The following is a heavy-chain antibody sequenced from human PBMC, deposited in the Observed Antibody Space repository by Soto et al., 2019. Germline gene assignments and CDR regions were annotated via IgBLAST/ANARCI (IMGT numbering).Heavy chain of an antibody. CDR3: PRIQLDTIMALDY. V-gene: IGHV3-33*01. CDR1: GFTFDAYG. D-gene: IGHD1-1*01. J-gene: IGHJ4*02. CDR2: VWSNGNLK. Sequence: QVQLVESGGGVVQPGGSLRLSCAASGFTFDAYGFHWVRQAPGKGLEWVAVVWSNGNLKYYADSVKGRFTISRDSSKSALNLQMNTLRADDTAVYHCPRIQLDTIMALDYWGQGTLVTVSS.